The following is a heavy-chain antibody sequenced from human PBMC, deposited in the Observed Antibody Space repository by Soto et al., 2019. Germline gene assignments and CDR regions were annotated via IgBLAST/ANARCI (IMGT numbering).Heavy chain of an antibody. Sequence: LRLSCAASGFPFIDAWVSWVRQAPGKGLQWIGRIRSNADGGTTDLTAPVRDRFSISRDDSKNTLYLQMNSLKIDDTAVYFCSTALRRDSALGAYWGLGTLVTVSS. CDR2: IRSNADGGTT. V-gene: IGHV3-15*01. CDR3: STALRRDSALGAY. CDR1: GFPFIDAW. J-gene: IGHJ4*02. D-gene: IGHD3-16*01.